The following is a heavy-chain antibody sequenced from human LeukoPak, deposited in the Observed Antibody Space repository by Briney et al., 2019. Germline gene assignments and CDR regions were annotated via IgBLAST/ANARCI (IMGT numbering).Heavy chain of an antibody. CDR3: ARDPGGAKFDY. V-gene: IGHV3-53*01. CDR1: GLAVSSSY. J-gene: IGHJ4*02. D-gene: IGHD4/OR15-4a*01. CDR2: IYSGDTT. Sequence: GGSLRLSCAVSGLAVSSSYMSWVRQAPGKGLEWVSVIYSGDTTAYADTVKGRFTISRDNSKNTLYLQLNSLRVEDTAVFYCARDPGGAKFDYWGQGALVTVSS.